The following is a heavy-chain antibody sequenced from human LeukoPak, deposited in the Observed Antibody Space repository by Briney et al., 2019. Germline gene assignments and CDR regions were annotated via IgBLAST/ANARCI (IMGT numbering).Heavy chain of an antibody. D-gene: IGHD5-24*01. J-gene: IGHJ5*02. Sequence: SETLSLTCTVSGGSISSHYWSWIRQPPGKGLEWIGYIYYSGSTNYNPSLKSRVTISVDTSKNQFSLKLSSVTAADTAVYYCARGGRWLQPYNWFDPWGQGTLVTVSS. V-gene: IGHV4-59*11. CDR2: IYYSGST. CDR3: ARGGRWLQPYNWFDP. CDR1: GGSISSHY.